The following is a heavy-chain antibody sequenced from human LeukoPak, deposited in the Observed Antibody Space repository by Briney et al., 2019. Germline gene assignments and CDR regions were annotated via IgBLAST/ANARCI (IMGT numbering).Heavy chain of an antibody. CDR1: GFTFSSYG. CDR3: AATGYSSGWYGDY. J-gene: IGHJ4*02. CDR2: ISYDGSNK. V-gene: IGHV3-30*03. Sequence: PGGSLRLSCAASGFTFSSYGMHWVRQAPGKGLEWVAVISYDGSNKYYADSVKGRFTISRDNSKNTLYLQMNSLRAEDTAVYYCAATGYSSGWYGDYWGQGTLVTVSS. D-gene: IGHD6-19*01.